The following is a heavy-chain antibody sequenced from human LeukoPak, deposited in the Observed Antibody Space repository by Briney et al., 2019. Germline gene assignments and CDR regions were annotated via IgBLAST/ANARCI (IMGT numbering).Heavy chain of an antibody. CDR2: VYYSGSA. CDR3: ARDGGNYYDSSGYFYYFDY. D-gene: IGHD3-22*01. CDR1: GGSISSYY. V-gene: IGHV4-59*12. J-gene: IGHJ4*02. Sequence: SETLSLTCTVSGGSISSYYWSWIRQPPGKGLEWIGYVYYSGSANYNPSLKSRVTMSVDTSKNQFSLKLSSVTAADTAVYYCARDGGNYYDSSGYFYYFDYWGQGTLVTVSS.